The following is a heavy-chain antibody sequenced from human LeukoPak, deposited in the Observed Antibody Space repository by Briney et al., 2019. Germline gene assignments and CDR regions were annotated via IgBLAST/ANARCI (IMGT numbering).Heavy chain of an antibody. Sequence: GGSLKLSCAASGFTFSTYWMHWVRQAPGQGPVWVSRISPDGSTTTYADSVRGRFSISRDNAKNTLYMQMNSLRVDDTAVYYCVRGSSTWSPLGDYWGQGTLVTVST. CDR3: VRGSSTWSPLGDY. CDR2: ISPDGSTT. J-gene: IGHJ4*02. V-gene: IGHV3-74*01. D-gene: IGHD6-13*01. CDR1: GFTFSTYW.